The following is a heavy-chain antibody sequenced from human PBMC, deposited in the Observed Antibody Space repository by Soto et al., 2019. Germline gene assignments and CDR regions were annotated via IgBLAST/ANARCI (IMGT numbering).Heavy chain of an antibody. D-gene: IGHD2-2*01. CDR2: INDSRNT. V-gene: IGHV4-34*01. J-gene: IGHJ3*02. Sequence: QVQLQQWGAGLLKPSETLSLTCAVYGGSFSGYYWSWIRQPPGKGLEWIGEINDSRNTNYNPSLESRVTISLDTSKEQFSLKMNYVTAADTAVYYCVRVRWTAVDAFDIWGQGTMVSVSS. CDR3: VRVRWTAVDAFDI. CDR1: GGSFSGYY.